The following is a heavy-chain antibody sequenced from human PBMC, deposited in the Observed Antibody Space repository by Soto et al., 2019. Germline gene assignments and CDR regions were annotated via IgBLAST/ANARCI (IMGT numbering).Heavy chain of an antibody. CDR3: ARILWDSSGWYIDY. CDR2: IYYSGST. V-gene: IGHV4-59*01. CDR1: GGSISSYY. Sequence: ASETLSLTCTVSGGSISSYYWSWIRQPPGKGLEWIGYIYYSGSTNYNPSLKSRVTISVDTSKNQFSLKLSSVTAADTAVYYCARILWDSSGWYIDYWGQGTLVTVPS. J-gene: IGHJ4*02. D-gene: IGHD6-19*01.